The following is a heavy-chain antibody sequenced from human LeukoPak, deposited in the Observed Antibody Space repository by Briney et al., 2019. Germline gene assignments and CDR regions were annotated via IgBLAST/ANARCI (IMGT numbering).Heavy chain of an antibody. CDR1: GFNFSSYG. Sequence: GGSLRLSCAASGFNFSSYGIHWVRQAPGKGLVWVSRINSDGRSTNYADSVKGRFSISRDNAENTLYLQMNSLRVEDTAVYYCVRGADTGYSSDSWGQGTLVTVSS. J-gene: IGHJ4*02. D-gene: IGHD3-9*01. CDR2: INSDGRST. V-gene: IGHV3-74*01. CDR3: VRGADTGYSSDS.